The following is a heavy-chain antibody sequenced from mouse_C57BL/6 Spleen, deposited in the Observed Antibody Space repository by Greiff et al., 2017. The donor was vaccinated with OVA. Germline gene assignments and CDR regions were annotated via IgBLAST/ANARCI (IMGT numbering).Heavy chain of an antibody. CDR2: INPNNGGT. V-gene: IGHV1-18*01. CDR1: GYTFTDYN. J-gene: IGHJ2*01. CDR3: ARRTVVATDYFDY. Sequence: EVQLQQSGPELVKPGASVKIPCKASGYTFTDYNMDWVKQSHGKSLEWIGDINPNNGGTIYNQKFKGKATLTVDKSSSTAYMELRSLTSEDTAVYDCARRTVVATDYFDYWGQGTTLTVSS. D-gene: IGHD1-1*01.